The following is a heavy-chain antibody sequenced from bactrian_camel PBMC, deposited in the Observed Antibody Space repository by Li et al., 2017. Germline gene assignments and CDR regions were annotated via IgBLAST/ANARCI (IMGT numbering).Heavy chain of an antibody. V-gene: IGHV3S53*01. CDR1: EYIFDMCG. J-gene: IGHJ4*01. D-gene: IGHD4*01. CDR2: IAPDGTR. CDR3: AAECPDGDYDREY. Sequence: HAQLVESGGGSVQAGGSLKLSCTYSEYIFDMCGVGWYRQPPGEERELLSLIAPDGTRKEGVKGPFIISRDNAKNTVYLQINSLKMDDTAVYYCAAECPDGDYDREYWGQGTQVTVS.